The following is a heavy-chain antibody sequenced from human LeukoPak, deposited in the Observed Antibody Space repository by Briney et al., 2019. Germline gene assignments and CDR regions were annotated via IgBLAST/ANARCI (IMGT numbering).Heavy chain of an antibody. CDR2: ISGSGGST. CDR3: AKDLSGLRYSTSSEGAFDI. D-gene: IGHD6-6*01. J-gene: IGHJ3*02. CDR1: GFTFSSYA. Sequence: GGSLRLSCAASGFTFSSYAMSWVRQAPGKGLEWVSAISGSGGSTNYADSVKGRFTISRDNSKNTLYLQMNSLRAEDMAVYYCAKDLSGLRYSTSSEGAFDIWGQGTMVTVSS. V-gene: IGHV3-23*01.